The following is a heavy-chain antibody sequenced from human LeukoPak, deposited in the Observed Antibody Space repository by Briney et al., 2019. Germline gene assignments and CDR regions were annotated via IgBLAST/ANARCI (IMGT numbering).Heavy chain of an antibody. D-gene: IGHD3-22*01. V-gene: IGHV3-30*03. J-gene: IGHJ4*02. CDR2: ISYDGSNK. CDR1: GFTFSSYG. CDR3: ATGDHSSGYYRGSEGFDY. Sequence: GGSLRLSCAASGFTFSSYGMHWVRQAPGKGLEWVAVISYDGSNKYYADSVRGRFTISRDNSKNTLYLQMNSLRAEDTAVYYCATGDHSSGYYRGSEGFDYWGQGTLVTVSS.